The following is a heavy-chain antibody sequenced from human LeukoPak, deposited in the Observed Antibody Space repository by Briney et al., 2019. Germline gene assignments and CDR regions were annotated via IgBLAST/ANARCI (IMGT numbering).Heavy chain of an antibody. CDR3: ARQGDVLRFLEWVPNWFDP. CDR1: GGSISSSSYY. CDR2: IYYSGST. J-gene: IGHJ5*02. D-gene: IGHD3-3*01. V-gene: IGHV4-39*01. Sequence: SETLSLTCTVSGGSISSSSYYWGRIRQPPGKGLEWIGSIYYSGSTYYNPSLKSRVTISVDTSKNQFSLKLSSVTAADTAVYYCARQGDVLRFLEWVPNWFDPWGQGTLVTVSS.